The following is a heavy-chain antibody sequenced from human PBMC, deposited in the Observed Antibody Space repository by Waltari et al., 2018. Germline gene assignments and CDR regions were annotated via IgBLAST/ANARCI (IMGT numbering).Heavy chain of an antibody. D-gene: IGHD2-21*01. Sequence: QVQLMESGGGVVQPGGSLRLSCAASGFNFIRTNIHWVRQAPGKGLEWVAFMPYDGSSKYYAEPVTGRFAISRDNSKNTQYLQLNSLRPDDTAVYYCAKDMGSGTYCFDQWGQGTQVTVSS. CDR2: MPYDGSSK. CDR3: AKDMGSGTYCFDQ. CDR1: GFNFIRTN. J-gene: IGHJ4*02. V-gene: IGHV3-30*02.